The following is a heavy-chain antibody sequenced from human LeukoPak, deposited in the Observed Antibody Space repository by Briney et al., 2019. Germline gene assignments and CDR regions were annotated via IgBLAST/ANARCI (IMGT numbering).Heavy chain of an antibody. V-gene: IGHV4-34*01. CDR2: INHSGST. CDR1: GGSFSGYY. D-gene: IGHD3-10*01. CDR3: ARGRRFTMVRGVSNQNWFDP. Sequence: SETLSLTCAVYGGSFSGYYWSWIRQPPGKGLEWIGEINHSGSTNCNPSLKSRVTISVDTSKNQFSLKLSSVTAADTAVYYCARGRRFTMVRGVSNQNWFDPWGQGTLVTVSS. J-gene: IGHJ5*02.